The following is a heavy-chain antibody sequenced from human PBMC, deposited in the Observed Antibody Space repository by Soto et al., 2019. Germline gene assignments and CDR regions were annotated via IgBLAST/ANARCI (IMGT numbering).Heavy chain of an antibody. CDR2: ISYDGSNK. D-gene: IGHD3-22*01. V-gene: IGHV3-30*18. CDR3: AKDEAYRYYYDSSGYYFDI. CDR1: GFTFSSYG. Sequence: GGSLRLSCAASGFTFSSYGMHWVRQAPGKGLEWVAVISYDGSNKYYADSVKGRFTISRDNSKNTLYLQMNSLRAEDTAVYYSAKDEAYRYYYDSSGYYFDIWGQGTMVTVSS. J-gene: IGHJ3*02.